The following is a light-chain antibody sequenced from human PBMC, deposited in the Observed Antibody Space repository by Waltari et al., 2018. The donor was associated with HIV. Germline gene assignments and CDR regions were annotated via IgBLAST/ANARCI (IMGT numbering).Light chain of an antibody. CDR3: QQYNSYSQT. J-gene: IGKJ1*01. CDR2: KAY. Sequence: DIQMTESPSTMSASVGDSVTLTCRASQSISSWLAWYQQKRGKAPKLLIYKAYSLESGVPSRFSGSGSGTEFTRTISSLQPDDFATYYCQQYNSYSQTFGQGTKVEIK. CDR1: QSISSW. V-gene: IGKV1-5*03.